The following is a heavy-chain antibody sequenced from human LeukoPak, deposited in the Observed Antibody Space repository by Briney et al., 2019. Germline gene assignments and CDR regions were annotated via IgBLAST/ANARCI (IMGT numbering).Heavy chain of an antibody. V-gene: IGHV3-48*01. D-gene: IGHD2-15*01. CDR1: GFTFSSNS. CDR3: ARVVVGVTNRFDP. J-gene: IGHJ5*02. Sequence: PGGSLRLSCAASGFTFSSNSMNWVRQAPGKGLEWVSSISRSGETIYYADSVKGRFTISRDNAKSSLFLQMNSLRAEDTAVYFCARVVVGVTNRFDPWGQGTLVIVSS. CDR2: ISRSGETI.